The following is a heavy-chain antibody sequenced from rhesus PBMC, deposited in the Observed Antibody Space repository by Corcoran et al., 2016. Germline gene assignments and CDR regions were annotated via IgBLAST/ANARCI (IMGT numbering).Heavy chain of an antibody. CDR3: ARVNIWTGSNSLDV. Sequence: QLQLQESGPGLVKPSETLSLTCAVSGGSISRTWWSWIRQPPGKGLEWIGRISGSGGRTSYNPSLKSRVTISTDTSKNQLSLKLISVTAADTAVYYCARVNIWTGSNSLDVWGRGVLVTVSS. CDR2: ISGSGGRT. CDR1: GGSISRTW. V-gene: IGHV4-173*01. D-gene: IGHD3-3*01. J-gene: IGHJ5-2*02.